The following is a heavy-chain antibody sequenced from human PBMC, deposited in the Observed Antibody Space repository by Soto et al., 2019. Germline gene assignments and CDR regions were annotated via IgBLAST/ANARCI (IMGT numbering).Heavy chain of an antibody. CDR3: ARGGRITIFGVVITHNWFDP. V-gene: IGHV3-74*01. D-gene: IGHD3-3*01. CDR1: GFTFSSYW. Sequence: EVQLVESGGGLVQPGGSLRLSCAASGFTFSSYWMHWVRQAPGKGLVWVSRINSDGSSTSYADSVKGRFTISRDNAKNTLYLKMNSLRAEDTAVYYCARGGRITIFGVVITHNWFDPWGQGTLVTVSS. CDR2: INSDGSST. J-gene: IGHJ5*02.